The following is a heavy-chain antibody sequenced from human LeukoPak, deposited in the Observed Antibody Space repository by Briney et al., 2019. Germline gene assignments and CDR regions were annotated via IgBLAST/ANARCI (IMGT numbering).Heavy chain of an antibody. D-gene: IGHD6-13*01. CDR2: INQSGST. CDR1: GGSFSGYY. V-gene: IGHV4-34*01. Sequence: SETLSLTCAVYGGSFSGYYWSLVRQPPGKGLELIGEINQSGSTNYNPSLKSRVTISVDTSKNQFSLKLSSVTAADTAVYYCARRIAAAGMYYWGQGTLVTVSS. CDR3: ARRIAAAGMYY. J-gene: IGHJ4*02.